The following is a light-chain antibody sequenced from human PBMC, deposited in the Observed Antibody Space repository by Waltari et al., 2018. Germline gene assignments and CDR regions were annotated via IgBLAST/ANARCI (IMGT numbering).Light chain of an antibody. CDR2: KDS. CDR1: VLAKGH. V-gene: IGLV3-27*01. Sequence: SYELTQPSSVSVSPGQTARITCSGDVLAKGHTRWFQQKPGQAPVLVIYKDSERPSGIPERFSGSSSGTTVTLTISGAQVEDEADYYCYSVDDNKRVFGGGTKLTVL. CDR3: YSVDDNKRV. J-gene: IGLJ2*01.